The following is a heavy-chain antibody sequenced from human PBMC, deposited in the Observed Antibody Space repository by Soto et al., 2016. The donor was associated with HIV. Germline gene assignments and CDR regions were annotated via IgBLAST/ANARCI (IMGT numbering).Heavy chain of an antibody. CDR2: IIPMFGTG. D-gene: IGHD3-22*01. CDR3: ATRAPEYYVNYVSTGYWDVDV. Sequence: QVQVVQSGAEVKKPGSSVKISCKASGGTFSRYGINWVRQAPGQGLEWMGGIIPMFGTGNYAQKFKGRVTISADESTNTAYLEVTNLRSDDTAVYYCATRAPEYYVNYVSTGYWDVDVWGGGTTVAVSS. V-gene: IGHV1-69*12. CDR1: GGTFSRYG. J-gene: IGHJ6*04.